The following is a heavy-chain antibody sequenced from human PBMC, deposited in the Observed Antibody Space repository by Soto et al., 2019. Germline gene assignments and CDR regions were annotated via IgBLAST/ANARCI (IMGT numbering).Heavy chain of an antibody. J-gene: IGHJ6*02. CDR2: ISVIGDYT. CDR3: ARDSRNRQDGMDV. V-gene: IGHV3-21*01. CDR1: GFTFSSYS. D-gene: IGHD1-1*01. Sequence: GGSLRLSCEGSGFTFSSYSINWVRQAPGKGLEWVSSISVIGDYTFYADSVKGRFTISRDNAKNSLFLQMDSLRAEDTAVYFCARDSRNRQDGMDVWGQGTTVTVSS.